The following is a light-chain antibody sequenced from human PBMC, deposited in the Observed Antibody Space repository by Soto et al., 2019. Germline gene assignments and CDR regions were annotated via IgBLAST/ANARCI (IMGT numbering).Light chain of an antibody. V-gene: IGKV1-5*01. CDR3: HSRA. CDR2: DAS. CDR1: QTISRW. J-gene: IGKJ5*01. Sequence: DLPLAPTPSTFSASVGDEVTITCRASQTISRWLAWYQQKPGRAPKLLIYDASTLESGVPSRFSGSGSETEFTLTISRLQPDDFATYFCHSRAFGQGTRLEI.